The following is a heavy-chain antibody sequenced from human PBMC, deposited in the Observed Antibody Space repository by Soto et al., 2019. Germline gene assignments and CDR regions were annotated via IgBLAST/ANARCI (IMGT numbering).Heavy chain of an antibody. CDR2: ISYDGSNK. CDR1: GFTFSSYA. J-gene: IGHJ6*02. D-gene: IGHD6-6*01. CDR3: ARVRVYSSSSPYYYYGMDV. Sequence: GGSLRLSCAASGFTFSSYAMHWVRQAPGKGLEWVAVISYDGSNKYYADSVKGRFTISRDNSKNTLYLQMNSLRAEDTAVYYCARVRVYSSSSPYYYYGMDVWGQGTTVTVSS. V-gene: IGHV3-30-3*01.